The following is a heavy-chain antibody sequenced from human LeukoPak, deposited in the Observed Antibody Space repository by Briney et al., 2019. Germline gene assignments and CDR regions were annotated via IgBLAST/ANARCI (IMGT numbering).Heavy chain of an antibody. CDR2: INHSGST. J-gene: IGHJ4*02. CDR1: GGSFSGYY. CDR3: ARDYETRWDY. D-gene: IGHD4-17*01. Sequence: SETLSLTCAVYGGSFSGYYWSWIRQPPGKGLEWIGEINHSGSTNYNPSLKSRVTISVDTSKNQFSLKLSSVTAADTAVYYCARDYETRWDYWGQGTLVTVSS. V-gene: IGHV4-34*01.